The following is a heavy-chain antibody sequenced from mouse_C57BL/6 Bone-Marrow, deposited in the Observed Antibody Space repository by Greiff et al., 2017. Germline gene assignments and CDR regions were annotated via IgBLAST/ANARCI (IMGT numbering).Heavy chain of an antibody. Sequence: QVQLQPGAELVRPGTSVKLSCKASGYTFTSYWMHWVKQRPGQGLEWIGVIDPSDSYTNYNQKFKGKATLTVDTSSSTAYMQLSSLTSEDSAVYYCARPPMDYWGQGTSVTVSS. CDR1: GYTFTSYW. V-gene: IGHV1-59*01. CDR2: IDPSDSYT. J-gene: IGHJ4*01. CDR3: ARPPMDY.